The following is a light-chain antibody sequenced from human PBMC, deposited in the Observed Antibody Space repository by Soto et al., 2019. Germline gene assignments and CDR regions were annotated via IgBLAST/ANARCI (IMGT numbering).Light chain of an antibody. CDR1: RSNIGAGYD. Sequence: QSVLTQPPSVSGAPGQRVTISCTGSRSNIGAGYDVHWYQQLPGTAPKLLIYGNSNRPSAVPDRFSGSQSGASASLAITGLQADDEADYYCQSFDSRLSGAVFGTGTKLTVL. J-gene: IGLJ1*01. CDR3: QSFDSRLSGAV. V-gene: IGLV1-40*01. CDR2: GNS.